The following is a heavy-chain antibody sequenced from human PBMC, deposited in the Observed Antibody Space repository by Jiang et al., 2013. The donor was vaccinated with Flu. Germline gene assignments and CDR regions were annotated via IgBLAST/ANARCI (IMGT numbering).Heavy chain of an antibody. CDR3: ALAIDGNFYFDY. J-gene: IGHJ4*02. Sequence: PGESLKISCEGAGNRFMNYWIGWVRQTPGEGLEWMGIMHPGYSDIRYSPSFQGQVTLSADKSISAAYLQWSRLQASDTAMYYCALAIDGNFYFDYWGQGTLVTVSS. CDR2: MHPGYSDI. V-gene: IGHV5-51*01. D-gene: IGHD3-3*02. CDR1: GNRFMNYW.